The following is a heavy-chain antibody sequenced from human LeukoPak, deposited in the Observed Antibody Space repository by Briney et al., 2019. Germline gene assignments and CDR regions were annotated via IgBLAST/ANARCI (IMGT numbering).Heavy chain of an antibody. CDR2: IKQDGSEK. V-gene: IGHV3-7*01. CDR1: GFTFSNYA. Sequence: GGSLRLSCAASGFTFSNYAMSWVRQAPGKGLEWVANIKQDGSEKYYVDSVKGRFTISRDNAKNSLYLQMNSLRAEDTAVYYCAREGLHDLGLFHYWGQGTLVTVSS. CDR3: AREGLHDLGLFHY. J-gene: IGHJ4*02.